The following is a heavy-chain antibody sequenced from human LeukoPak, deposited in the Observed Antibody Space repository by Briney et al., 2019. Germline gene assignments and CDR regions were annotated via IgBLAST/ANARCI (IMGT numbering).Heavy chain of an antibody. D-gene: IGHD2/OR15-2a*01. CDR3: ARVSISSLTGAFDI. J-gene: IGHJ3*02. CDR2: TYYSGST. Sequence: SQTLSLTCTVSGGSISSGGYYWSWIRQHPGKGLEWIGYTYYSGSTYYNPSLKSRVTISVDTSKNQFSLKLSSVTAADTAVYYCARVSISSLTGAFDIWGQGTMVTVSS. CDR1: GGSISSGGYY. V-gene: IGHV4-31*03.